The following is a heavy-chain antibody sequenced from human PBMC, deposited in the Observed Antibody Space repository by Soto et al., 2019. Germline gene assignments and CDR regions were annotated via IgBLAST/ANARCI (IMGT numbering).Heavy chain of an antibody. D-gene: IGHD3-10*01. J-gene: IGHJ5*02. CDR3: AITLWFGELLEANWFDP. V-gene: IGHV1-8*01. CDR2: MNPNSGNT. CDR1: GDTFTSYD. Sequence: GASVKVSCKASGDTFTSYDINWVRQATGQGLEWMGWMNPNSGNTGYAQKFRGRVTMTRNTSISTAYMELSSLRSEDTAVYYCAITLWFGELLEANWFDPWGQGALVTAPQ.